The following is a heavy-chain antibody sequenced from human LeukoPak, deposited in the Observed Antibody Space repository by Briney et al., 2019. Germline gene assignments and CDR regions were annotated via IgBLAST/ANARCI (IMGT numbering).Heavy chain of an antibody. J-gene: IGHJ3*02. CDR2: INHSGST. CDR1: GGSFSGYY. D-gene: IGHD3-3*01. Sequence: SETLSLTCAVYGGSFSGYYWSWIRQPPGKGLEWIGEINHSGSTNYNPSLKSRVTISVDTSKNQFPLKLSSVTAADTAVYYCARVPSSYDFWSGYSRRIDVAFDIWGQGTMVTVSS. CDR3: ARVPSSYDFWSGYSRRIDVAFDI. V-gene: IGHV4-34*01.